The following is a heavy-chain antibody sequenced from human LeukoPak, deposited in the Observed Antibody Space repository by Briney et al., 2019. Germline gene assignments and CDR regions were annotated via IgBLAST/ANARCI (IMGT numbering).Heavy chain of an antibody. V-gene: IGHV3-30*02. CDR3: AKDVYGSGSYFDY. CDR2: IRYDGSNK. D-gene: IGHD3-10*01. Sequence: GGSLRLSCAASGFTFSSYGMHWVRQAPGKGLEWVAFIRYDGSNKYYADSVKGRFTISRDNSKNTLYLQMNSLRAEDMAVYYCAKDVYGSGSYFDYWGQGTLVTVSS. CDR1: GFTFSSYG. J-gene: IGHJ4*02.